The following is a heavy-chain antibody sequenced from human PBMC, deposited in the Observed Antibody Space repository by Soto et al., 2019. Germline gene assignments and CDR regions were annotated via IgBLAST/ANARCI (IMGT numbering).Heavy chain of an antibody. Sequence: SVKVSCKASGGXXXXXXXXXVRQAPGQGLEWMGGIIPIFGTANYAQKFQGRVTITADESTSTAYMELSSLRSEDTAVYYCAGGVYSSGWPTTPYYYYYGMDFWGQGTTVTVS. CDR3: AGGVYSSGWPTTPYYYYYGMDF. J-gene: IGHJ6*02. CDR1: GGXXXXXX. D-gene: IGHD6-19*01. V-gene: IGHV1-69*13. CDR2: IIPIFGTA.